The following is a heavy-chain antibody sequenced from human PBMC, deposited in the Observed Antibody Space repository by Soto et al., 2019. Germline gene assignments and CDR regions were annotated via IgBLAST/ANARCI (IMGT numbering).Heavy chain of an antibody. V-gene: IGHV1-2*02. CDR3: ARSFGPPHYYGSGSYSR. D-gene: IGHD3-10*01. CDR2: INPNSGGT. CDR1: GYTFTGYY. Sequence: ASVKVSCKASGYTFTGYYMRWVRQAPGQGLEWMGWINPNSGGTNYAQKFQGRVTMTRDTSISTAYMELSRLRSDDTAVYYCARSFGPPHYYGSGSYSRWGQGTLVTVSS. J-gene: IGHJ4*02.